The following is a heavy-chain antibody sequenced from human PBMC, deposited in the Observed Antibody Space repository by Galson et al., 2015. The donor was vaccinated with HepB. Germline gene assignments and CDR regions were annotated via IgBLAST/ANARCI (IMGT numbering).Heavy chain of an antibody. CDR1: GDSVSSNIAT. CDR3: ARGGSAVAGPGLDY. CDR2: TYYRSEWSN. J-gene: IGHJ4*02. Sequence: CAISGDSVSSNIATWNWARQSPSRGLEWLGRTYYRSEWSNDYATSLKSRIVINPDTSKNQFSLQLNSVTPEDTAVYYCARGGSAVAGPGLDYWGQGTLVAVSS. V-gene: IGHV6-1*01. D-gene: IGHD6-19*01.